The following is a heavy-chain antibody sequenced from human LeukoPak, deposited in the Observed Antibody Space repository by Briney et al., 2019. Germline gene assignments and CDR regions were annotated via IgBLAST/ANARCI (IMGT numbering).Heavy chain of an antibody. Sequence: GGSLRLSCTASGFTFRTYAMNWVRQAPGKGLEWLSGISGSGNGTYYADSVKGRFTISRDNSKNMVYLQMNSLTVEDTATYYCAKDTSSWPYYFDYWGQGTLVTVSS. CDR3: AKDTSSWPYYFDY. J-gene: IGHJ4*02. CDR2: ISGSGNGT. V-gene: IGHV3-23*01. D-gene: IGHD6-13*01. CDR1: GFTFRTYA.